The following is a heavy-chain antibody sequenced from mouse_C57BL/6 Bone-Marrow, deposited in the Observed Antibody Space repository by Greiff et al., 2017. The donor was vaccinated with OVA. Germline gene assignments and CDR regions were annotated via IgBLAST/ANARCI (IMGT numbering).Heavy chain of an antibody. CDR2: IDPENGDT. D-gene: IGHD3-2*02. Sequence: VQLQQSGAELVRPGASVKLSCTASGFNIKDDYMHWVKQRPEQGLEWIGWIDPENGDTEYASKFQGKATITADASSNTAYLQLSSLTSEDSAVYYCTPGGPGFAYWGQGTLVTVSA. CDR1: GFNIKDDY. J-gene: IGHJ3*01. CDR3: TPGGPGFAY. V-gene: IGHV14-4*01.